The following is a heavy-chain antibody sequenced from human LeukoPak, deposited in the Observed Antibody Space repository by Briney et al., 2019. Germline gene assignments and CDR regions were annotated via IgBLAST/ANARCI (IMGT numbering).Heavy chain of an antibody. CDR3: AREGNGLLSKDLDY. V-gene: IGHV1-2*02. Sequence: ASVKVSCTGSGYTFTDYYLHWVRQAPGQGLEWVGYINPRDGGTSSPPNFRGRVTMTTDASSSTVYMELSRLTSDDTAIYYCAREGNGLLSKDLDYWGQGTLVTVSS. CDR1: GYTFTDYY. D-gene: IGHD2-15*01. J-gene: IGHJ4*02. CDR2: INPRDGGT.